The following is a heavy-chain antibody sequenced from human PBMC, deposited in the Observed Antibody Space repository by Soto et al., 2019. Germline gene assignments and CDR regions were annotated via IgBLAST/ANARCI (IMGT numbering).Heavy chain of an antibody. V-gene: IGHV3-23*01. CDR3: AKGAVPTTPVPLFDY. CDR1: GFTFSSYA. CDR2: ISGSGGST. Sequence: GGSRRLCCAASGFTFSSYAMSWVRQAPGKGLEWVSAISGSGGSTYYADSVKGRFTISRDNSKNTLYLQMNSLRAEDTAVYYCAKGAVPTTPVPLFDYWGQGTLVTVSS. D-gene: IGHD1-1*01. J-gene: IGHJ4*02.